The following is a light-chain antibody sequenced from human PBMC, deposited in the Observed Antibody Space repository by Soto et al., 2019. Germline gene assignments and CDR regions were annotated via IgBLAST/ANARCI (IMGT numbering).Light chain of an antibody. Sequence: EIVLTQSPGTLSLSPGERGTLSCRASQSVSSSYLAWYQQKPGQAPRLLIYHASNRATGIPDRFSGSGSGTDFALTISRLEPEDVAVYFCQQYGSSPQTFGPGTKVDMK. V-gene: IGKV3-20*01. CDR2: HAS. CDR3: QQYGSSPQT. CDR1: QSVSSSY. J-gene: IGKJ3*01.